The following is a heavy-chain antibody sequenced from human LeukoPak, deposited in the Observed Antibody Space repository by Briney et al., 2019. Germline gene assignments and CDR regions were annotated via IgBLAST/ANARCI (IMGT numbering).Heavy chain of an antibody. CDR1: GFTFSSYG. J-gene: IGHJ4*02. Sequence: GGSLRLPCAASGFTFSSYGMHWVRQAPGKGLEWVAVISYDGSNKYSADSVKGRFTISRDNSKNTLYLQMNSLRAEDTAVYYCAKDLRYFDWLFDSWGQGTLVTVSS. CDR3: AKDLRYFDWLFDS. V-gene: IGHV3-30*18. CDR2: ISYDGSNK. D-gene: IGHD3-9*01.